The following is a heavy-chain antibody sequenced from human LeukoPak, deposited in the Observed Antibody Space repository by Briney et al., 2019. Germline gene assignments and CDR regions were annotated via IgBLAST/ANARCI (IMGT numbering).Heavy chain of an antibody. D-gene: IGHD3-3*01. CDR3: ALLSRSGYFRGGHNMDV. Sequence: HPGGSLRLSCAASGFTFSSYSMNWVRQAPGKGLEWVSYISSSSSTIYYADSVKGRFTISRDNAKNSLYLQMNSLRAEDTAVYYCALLSRSGYFRGGHNMDVWGKGTTVTVSS. CDR1: GFTFSSYS. V-gene: IGHV3-48*04. J-gene: IGHJ6*03. CDR2: ISSSSSTI.